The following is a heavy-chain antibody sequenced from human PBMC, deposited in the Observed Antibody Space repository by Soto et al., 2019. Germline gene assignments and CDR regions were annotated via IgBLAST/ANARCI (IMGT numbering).Heavy chain of an antibody. CDR2: ISWNSGSI. CDR3: ATDRGHALVTDAFDI. Sequence: EVQLVESGGGLVQPGRSLRLSCAASGFTFDDYAMHWVRQAPGKGLEWVSGISWNSGSIGYADSVKGRFTISRDNANNCLYMRMNSLRAEDTALYYCATDRGHALVTDAFDIWGQGTMVTVSS. D-gene: IGHD6-13*01. V-gene: IGHV3-9*01. J-gene: IGHJ3*02. CDR1: GFTFDDYA.